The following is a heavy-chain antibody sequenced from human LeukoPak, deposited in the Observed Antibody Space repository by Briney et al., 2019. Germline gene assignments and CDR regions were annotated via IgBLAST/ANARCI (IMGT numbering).Heavy chain of an antibody. CDR3: ARSIVVVPAAISWFDP. Sequence: SETLSLTCTVSGGPISSSSYYWGWIRQPPGKGLEWIGSIYYSGSTYYNPSLKSRVTISVDTSKNQSSLKLSSVTAADTAVYYCARSIVVVPAAISWFDPWGQGTLVTVSS. J-gene: IGHJ5*02. D-gene: IGHD2-2*01. CDR1: GGPISSSSYY. CDR2: IYYSGST. V-gene: IGHV4-39*01.